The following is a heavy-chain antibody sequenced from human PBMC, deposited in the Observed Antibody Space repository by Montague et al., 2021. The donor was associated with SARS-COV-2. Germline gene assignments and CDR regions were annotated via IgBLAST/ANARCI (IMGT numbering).Heavy chain of an antibody. V-gene: IGHV6-1*01. CDR2: TYYRSKWYN. Sequence: CAISGDSVSSNSAAWNWIRQSPSRGLEWLGRTYYRSKWYNDYAASVKSRITINPDTSKNQFSLKLSSVTAADTAVYYCARLRDGVVPSLILGVGPYYSYSGMDVWGKGTTVTVSS. D-gene: IGHD3-10*01. CDR1: GDSVSSNSAA. J-gene: IGHJ6*01. CDR3: ARLRDGVVPSLILGVGPYYSYSGMDV.